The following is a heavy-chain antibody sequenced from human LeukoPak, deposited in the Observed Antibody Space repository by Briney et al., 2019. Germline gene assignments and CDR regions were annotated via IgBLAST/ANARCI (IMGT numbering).Heavy chain of an antibody. CDR1: GYTFTGYY. D-gene: IGHD3-10*01. CDR3: ARVGLLWFGESNNWFDP. Sequence: ASVKVSCKASGYTFTGYYMHWVRQAPGQGLEWVGWINPKSGGTNYAQKFQGRVTMTSDTSITTVYMELSRLRSGDTAVYYCARVGLLWFGESNNWFDPWGQGTLVTVSS. V-gene: IGHV1-2*02. J-gene: IGHJ5*02. CDR2: INPKSGGT.